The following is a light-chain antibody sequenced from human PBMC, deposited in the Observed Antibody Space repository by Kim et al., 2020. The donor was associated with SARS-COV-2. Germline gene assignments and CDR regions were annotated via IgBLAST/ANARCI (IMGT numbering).Light chain of an antibody. CDR2: GAS. CDR1: QSVSSSY. Sequence: LCPGERAALSCRASQSVSSSYLAWYQQKPGQAPRRLIYGASSRATGIPDRFSGSGSGTDFTLTISRLEPEDFAVYYCQQYGSSPQTFGQGTKLEI. J-gene: IGKJ2*01. V-gene: IGKV3-20*01. CDR3: QQYGSSPQT.